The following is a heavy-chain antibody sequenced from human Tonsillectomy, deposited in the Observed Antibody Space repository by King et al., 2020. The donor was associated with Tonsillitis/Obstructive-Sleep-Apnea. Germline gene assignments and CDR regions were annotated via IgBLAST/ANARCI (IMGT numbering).Heavy chain of an antibody. D-gene: IGHD3-3*02. CDR2: MYYTGST. CDR1: GGSINNNNYY. CDR3: ARLAFLDYLPVYYFDY. V-gene: IGHV4-39*01. Sequence: QLQESGPELVKPSETLSLTCTVSGGSINNNNYYWAWMRQPPGKGPEWIGTMYYTGSTYYNPSLKTRVTISVDTSKNQFSLRLSSVAAADTALYYCARLAFLDYLPVYYFDYWGQGTLVTVSA. J-gene: IGHJ4*02.